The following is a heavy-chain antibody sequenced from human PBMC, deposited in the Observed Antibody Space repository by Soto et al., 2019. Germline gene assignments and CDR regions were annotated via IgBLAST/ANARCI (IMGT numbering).Heavy chain of an antibody. CDR1: VYTFTSYA. Sequence: ASEKVSCKASVYTFTSYAMHWVRQAPGQRLEWMGWINAGNGNTKYSQKFQGRVTITRDTSASTAYMELSSLRSEDTAVYYCARDQSLAELGRLPNYYYYGMDVWGQGTTVTVSS. D-gene: IGHD7-27*01. J-gene: IGHJ6*02. CDR3: ARDQSLAELGRLPNYYYYGMDV. V-gene: IGHV1-3*01. CDR2: INAGNGNT.